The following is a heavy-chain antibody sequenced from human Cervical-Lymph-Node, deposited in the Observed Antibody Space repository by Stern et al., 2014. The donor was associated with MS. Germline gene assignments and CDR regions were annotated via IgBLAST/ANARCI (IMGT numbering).Heavy chain of an antibody. V-gene: IGHV7-4-1*02. J-gene: IGHJ6*02. CDR3: ARVRCTTTSCYTAYYHAMDV. Sequence: QVQLVQSGSELKNPGASVKISCKASEFTFTTYAINWVRQAPGQGLEWMGWINTNNGNPTYAQVFTGRFVFSLDPSVSTAYLEISDLKAEDTAVFYCARVRCTTTSCYTAYYHAMDVWGQGTTVTVSS. CDR1: EFTFTTYA. CDR2: INTNNGNP. D-gene: IGHD4-17*01.